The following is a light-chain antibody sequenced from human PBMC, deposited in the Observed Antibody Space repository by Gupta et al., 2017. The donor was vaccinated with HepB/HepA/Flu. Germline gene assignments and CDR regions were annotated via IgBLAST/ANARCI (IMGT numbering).Light chain of an antibody. V-gene: IGLV3-25*03. CDR2: QDK. CDR1: TLSRQY. J-gene: IGLJ3*02. CDR3: QSLDASGRV. Sequence: SDELTQPPSVSVSPGQTARITCSGDTLSRQYTYWYQQRPGQAPILIISQDKERPPGIPERFSASSSGTTASLTISDVQSEDAADYFCQSLDASGRVFGGGTKLTVL.